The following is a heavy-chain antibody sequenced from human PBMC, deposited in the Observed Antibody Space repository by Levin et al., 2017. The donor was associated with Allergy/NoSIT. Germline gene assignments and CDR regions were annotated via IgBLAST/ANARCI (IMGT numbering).Heavy chain of an antibody. CDR2: IVFDGNDQ. J-gene: IGHJ3*01. D-gene: IGHD2-15*01. Sequence: GESLKISCAASGFQFSLYGMHWVRQAPGKGLEWVALIVFDGNDQYYADSVKGRFTISRDNSKNTLYLQMSSLRENDTAIYYCEKRGYCSGNTCQSHDAIDVWGQGTLVIVS. CDR1: GFQFSLYG. CDR3: EKRGYCSGNTCQSHDAIDV. V-gene: IGHV3-30*03.